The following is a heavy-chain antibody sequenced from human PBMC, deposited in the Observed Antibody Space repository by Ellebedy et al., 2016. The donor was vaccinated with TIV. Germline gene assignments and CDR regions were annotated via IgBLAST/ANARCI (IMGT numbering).Heavy chain of an antibody. CDR2: INPNSGGT. CDR3: ARDRGLGVAVYYYYGMDV. Sequence: ASVKVSXXASGYTFTGYYMHWVRQAPGQGLEWMGWINPNSGGTNYAQKFQGRVTMTRDTSISTAYMELRSLRSDDTAVYYCARDRGLGVAVYYYYGMDVWGQGTTVTVSS. V-gene: IGHV1-2*02. J-gene: IGHJ6*02. D-gene: IGHD3-16*01. CDR1: GYTFTGYY.